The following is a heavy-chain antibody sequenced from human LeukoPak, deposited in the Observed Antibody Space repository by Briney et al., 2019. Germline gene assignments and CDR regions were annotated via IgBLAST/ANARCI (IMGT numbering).Heavy chain of an antibody. Sequence: SQTLSLTCAVSGGSVSSGGYSWSWIRQPPGKGLEWIGYIYDSGSTYYNPSPKSRVTISLDRSKNQFSLKLTSVTAADTAVYYCARRGYSGYDYDYWGQGTLVTVSS. J-gene: IGHJ4*02. V-gene: IGHV4-30-2*01. D-gene: IGHD5-12*01. CDR2: IYDSGST. CDR1: GGSVSSGGYS. CDR3: ARRGYSGYDYDY.